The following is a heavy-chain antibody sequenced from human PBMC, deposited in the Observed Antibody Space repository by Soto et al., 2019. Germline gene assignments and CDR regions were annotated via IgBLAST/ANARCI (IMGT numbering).Heavy chain of an antibody. CDR1: GYTFPSYG. CDR3: ARSAGPDSSYY. D-gene: IGHD4-4*01. J-gene: IGHJ4*02. V-gene: IGHV1-18*01. Sequence: QVQLVQSGAEVKKPGASVKVSCKASGYTFPSYGISWVRQAPGQGLEWMGWISGYNGNTNDAQNLQGRVTMTTDTSTSTADMELSSLRSDDTAVYYCARSAGPDSSYYWGQGTLVTVSS. CDR2: ISGYNGNT.